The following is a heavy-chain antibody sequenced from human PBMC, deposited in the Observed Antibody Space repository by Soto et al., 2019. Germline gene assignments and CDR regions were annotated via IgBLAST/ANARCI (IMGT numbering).Heavy chain of an antibody. J-gene: IGHJ6*02. CDR3: ARVQFLEGGPYYYGMDV. V-gene: IGHV4-59*01. CDR2: IYYSGST. D-gene: IGHD3-3*01. Sequence: PSETLSLTCTVSGGSISSYYWSWIRQPPGKGLEWIGYIYYSGSTNYNPSLKSRVTISVDTSKNQFSLKLSSVTAADTAVYYCARVQFLEGGPYYYGMDVWGQGTTVTVSS. CDR1: GGSISSYY.